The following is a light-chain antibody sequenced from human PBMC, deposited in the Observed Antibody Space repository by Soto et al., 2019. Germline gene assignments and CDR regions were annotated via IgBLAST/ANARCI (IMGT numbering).Light chain of an antibody. CDR1: NIGSKS. J-gene: IGLJ1*01. V-gene: IGLV3-21*02. Sequence: SYELTQPHSVSVATATDWAQDYLWGNNIGSKSVHWYQQRPGQAPVLVVDDDSDRPSGIPERFSGSNSGNTATLTISRVEAGDEADYFCHVWDSSSEHVFGTGTKVTVL. CDR3: HVWDSSSEHV. CDR2: DDS.